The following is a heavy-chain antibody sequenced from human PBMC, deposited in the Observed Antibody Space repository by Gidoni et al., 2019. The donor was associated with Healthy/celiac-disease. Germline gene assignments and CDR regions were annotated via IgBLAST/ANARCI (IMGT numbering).Heavy chain of an antibody. CDR3: ARDREWLPFDY. Sequence: QLQLVSSGGGVVQPGRSLRLPCAASGFTFSSYSMNWVRQATGKGLDWVAVISYDGSNKYYAYSVKGRFTISRDNSKNTLYLQMNSLRAEDTAVYYCARDREWLPFDYWGQGTLVTVSS. J-gene: IGHJ4*02. CDR1: GFTFSSYS. D-gene: IGHD6-19*01. V-gene: IGHV3-30-3*01. CDR2: ISYDGSNK.